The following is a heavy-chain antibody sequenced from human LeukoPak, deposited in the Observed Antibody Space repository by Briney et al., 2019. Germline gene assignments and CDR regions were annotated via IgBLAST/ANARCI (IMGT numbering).Heavy chain of an antibody. J-gene: IGHJ4*02. CDR1: GYTFTGYY. CDR3: ARGRSTENFDY. D-gene: IGHD4-17*01. Sequence: ASVKVSCKASGYTFTGYYIHWVRQAPGQGLEWVGWINSNTGATHYAQKFQGRVTMTRDTSISTAYMELSRLRSDDTAVYYCARGRSTENFDYWGQGTLVTVSS. V-gene: IGHV1-2*02. CDR2: INSNTGAT.